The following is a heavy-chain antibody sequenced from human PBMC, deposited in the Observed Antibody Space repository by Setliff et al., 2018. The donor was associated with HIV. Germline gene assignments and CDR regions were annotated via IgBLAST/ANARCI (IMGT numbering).Heavy chain of an antibody. D-gene: IGHD3-10*01. CDR3: ARGTDGDYYYYMDV. V-gene: IGHV1-69*13. CDR1: GGRFSSYA. Sequence: SVKVSCKASGGRFSSYAMSWVRQAPGQGLEWMGGIIPMFGSANYAQKFQGRVTITADGSTRAVYMVLSSLRSEDTAVYYCARGTDGDYYYYMDVWGKGTTVTVSS. J-gene: IGHJ6*03. CDR2: IIPMFGSA.